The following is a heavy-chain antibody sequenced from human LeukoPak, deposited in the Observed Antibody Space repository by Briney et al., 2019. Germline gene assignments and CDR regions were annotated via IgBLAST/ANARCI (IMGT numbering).Heavy chain of an antibody. V-gene: IGHV3-30-3*01. CDR3: ARDGTYSSGWYGFYDY. CDR1: GFTFSSYA. J-gene: IGHJ4*02. CDR2: ISYDGSNK. Sequence: GGSLRLSCAASGFTFSSYAMHWVRQAPGKGLEWVAVISYDGSNKYYADSVKGRFTISRDNSKNSLYLQMNSLRVEDTAVYYCARDGTYSSGWYGFYDYWGQGTLVTVSS. D-gene: IGHD6-19*01.